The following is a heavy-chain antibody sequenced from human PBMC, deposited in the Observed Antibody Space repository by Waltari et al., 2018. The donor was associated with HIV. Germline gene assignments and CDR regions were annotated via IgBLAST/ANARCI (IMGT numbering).Heavy chain of an antibody. D-gene: IGHD2-21*01. CDR2: ISGSGSTT. Sequence: EVQLLESGGGLVQPGGSLRPFCAASGFTFIRYAMRWVRQAPGKGLQWVSIISGSGSTTYSADSVKGRVTISRDNSENTLYLQINSLRAEDTAVYYCAKGAFDMVVVSALDSWGHGTLVTVSS. CDR3: AKGAFDMVVVSALDS. J-gene: IGHJ5*01. CDR1: GFTFIRYA. V-gene: IGHV3-23*01.